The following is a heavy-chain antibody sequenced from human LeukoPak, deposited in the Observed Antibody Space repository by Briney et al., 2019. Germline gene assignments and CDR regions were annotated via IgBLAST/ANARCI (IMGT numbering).Heavy chain of an antibody. J-gene: IGHJ5*02. CDR1: GFTFSSYA. D-gene: IGHD3-9*01. Sequence: GGSLRLSCAASGFTFSSYAVSWVRQAPGKGLEWVSAISGSGGSTYYADSVKGRFTISRDNSKNTLYLQMNSLRAEDTAVYYCAKRPTPYDILTGYKRPWGQGTLVTVSS. V-gene: IGHV3-23*01. CDR2: ISGSGGST. CDR3: AKRPTPYDILTGYKRP.